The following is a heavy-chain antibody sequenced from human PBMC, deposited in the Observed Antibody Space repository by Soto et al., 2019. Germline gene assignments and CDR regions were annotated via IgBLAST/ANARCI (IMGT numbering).Heavy chain of an antibody. V-gene: IGHV4-30-4*01. CDR2: IYKSATT. D-gene: IGHD2-15*01. CDR1: GDSISSVDYF. J-gene: IGHJ5*01. CDR3: ARGRYCLTGRCFPNWFDS. Sequence: SETLSPTCSVSGDSISSVDYFWAWIRQPPGQALEYIGYIYKSATTYYNPSFESRVAISLDTSKSQFSLNVTSVTAADTAVYFCARGRYCLTGRCFPNWFDSWGQGTQVTVSS.